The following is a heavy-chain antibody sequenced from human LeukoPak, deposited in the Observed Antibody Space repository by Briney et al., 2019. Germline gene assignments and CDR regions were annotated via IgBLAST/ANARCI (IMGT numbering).Heavy chain of an antibody. J-gene: IGHJ4*02. CDR1: GFTDSSNY. D-gene: IGHD3-22*01. V-gene: IGHV3-66*02. CDR3: ARSVHDTSGYAY. CDR2: MYSGGAT. Sequence: GNLSFNSAATGFTDSSNYTSCARPSQRKRLEWVSVMYSGGATYYANSVKGRFTISRDYSKNTLNLQMNNLGTEDTAVYFCARSVHDTSGYAYWGQGTLVTVSS.